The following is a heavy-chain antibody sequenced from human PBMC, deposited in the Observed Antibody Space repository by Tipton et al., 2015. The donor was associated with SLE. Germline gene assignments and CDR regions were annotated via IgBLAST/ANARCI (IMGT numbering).Heavy chain of an antibody. V-gene: IGHV4-59*12. CDR1: GGSISSYY. CDR3: ASAPGLSVPLDY. D-gene: IGHD3-16*02. Sequence: TLSLTCTVSGGSISSYYWSWIRQPPGKGLEWIGYIYYSGSTNYNPSLKSRVTISVDTSKNQFSLKLSSVTAADTAVYYCASAPGLSVPLDYWGQGPLLTIPS. J-gene: IGHJ4*02. CDR2: IYYSGST.